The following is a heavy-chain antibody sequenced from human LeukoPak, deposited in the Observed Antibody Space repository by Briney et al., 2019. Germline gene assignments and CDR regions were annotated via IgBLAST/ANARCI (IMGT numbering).Heavy chain of an antibody. CDR1: GYSISSGYF. D-gene: IGHD6-19*01. V-gene: IGHV4-38-2*02. J-gene: IGHJ3*02. Sequence: SETLSLTCSISGYSISSGYFWGWIRQPPGKGQEWIGNIHHDGITYYNPSLKSRVTISVDTSKNQFSLKLSSVTAADTAVYYCARGPEWLVIDAFDIWGQGTMVTVSS. CDR2: IHHDGIT. CDR3: ARGPEWLVIDAFDI.